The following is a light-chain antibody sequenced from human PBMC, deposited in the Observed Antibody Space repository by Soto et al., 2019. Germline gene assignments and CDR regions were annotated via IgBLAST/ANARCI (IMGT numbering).Light chain of an antibody. CDR3: AAWDDSLTAWV. CDR2: RNS. J-gene: IGLJ3*02. V-gene: IGLV1-47*01. Sequence: QSVLTQPPSASGTPGQRATISCSGSGSNIGSNYVYWYQHLPGTAPKLLIYRNSQRPSGVPDRFSASKSGTSASLAFSGLRSEFEADYYCAAWDDSLTAWVFGGGTKLTVL. CDR1: GSNIGSNY.